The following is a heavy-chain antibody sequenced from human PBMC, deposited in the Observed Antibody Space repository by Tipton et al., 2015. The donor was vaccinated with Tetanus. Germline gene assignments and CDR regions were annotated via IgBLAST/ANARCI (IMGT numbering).Heavy chain of an antibody. V-gene: IGHV3-33*08. CDR3: ARENGGYDYYYYYGMDV. CDR1: GFTFSSYS. D-gene: IGHD5-12*01. Sequence: SLRLSCAASGFTFSSYSMNWVRQAPGKGLEWVALIGYDGNVQNFAVSVKGRFTISRDDAKDTLYLQMNSLRAEDTAVYYCARENGGYDYYYYYGMDVWGQGTTVTVSS. J-gene: IGHJ6*02. CDR2: IGYDGNVQ.